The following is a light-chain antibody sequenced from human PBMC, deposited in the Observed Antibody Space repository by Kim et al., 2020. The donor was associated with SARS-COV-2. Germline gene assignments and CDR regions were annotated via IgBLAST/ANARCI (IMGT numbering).Light chain of an antibody. J-gene: IGLJ2*01. V-gene: IGLV2-14*04. Sequence: GQSINISCTGTSSDIGLYDFVSWYQQHPGKAPKLMIYNVNKRPSGVSNRFSGSKSGSTASLTISGLQAEDEADYYCSSYTRSSSFGFGGGTKLTV. CDR3: SSYTRSSSFG. CDR1: SSDIGLYDF. CDR2: NVN.